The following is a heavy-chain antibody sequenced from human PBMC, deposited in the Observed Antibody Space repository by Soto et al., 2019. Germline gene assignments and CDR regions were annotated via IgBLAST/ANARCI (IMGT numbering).Heavy chain of an antibody. V-gene: IGHV3-30*02. J-gene: IGHJ2*01. D-gene: IGHD5-18*01. Sequence: DSVKGRFTISRDNSKNTLYLQMNSLRAEDTAVYYCAKNFADVDTSMVGYFDLWGRGTLVTVSS. CDR3: AKNFADVDTSMVGYFDL.